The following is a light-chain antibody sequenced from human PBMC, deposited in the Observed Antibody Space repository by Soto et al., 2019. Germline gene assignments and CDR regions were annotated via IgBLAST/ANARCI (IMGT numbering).Light chain of an antibody. CDR2: KVA. V-gene: IGKV2-30*02. Sequence: DVVVTQSPLSLPVTLGQPASISCRSSQSLVHSNGHTYLNWLQQRPGQSPRRLIYKVANRDSGVPDRFSGSGSGTDFTLKISSVEAEDVGGYSCMQSTHWPWTFGQGTKVEMK. CDR1: QSLVHSNGHTY. J-gene: IGKJ1*01. CDR3: MQSTHWPWT.